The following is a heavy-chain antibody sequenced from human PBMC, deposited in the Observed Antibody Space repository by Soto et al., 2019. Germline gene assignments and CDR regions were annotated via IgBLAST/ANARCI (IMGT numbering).Heavy chain of an antibody. V-gene: IGHV3-23*01. Sequence: EVQLLESGGGLVQPGGSLRLSCVASGFRFGDYSMTWVRQTPGEGLAWVPVICPQSDCSGYTESVQGRFTISRDNSKNTLFLQMDNLRAEDTALYYCAKGVTGSRYSAVDSWGQGILVTVSP. CDR3: AKGVTGSRYSAVDS. D-gene: IGHD2-15*01. J-gene: IGHJ4*02. CDR2: ICPQSDCS. CDR1: GFRFGDYS.